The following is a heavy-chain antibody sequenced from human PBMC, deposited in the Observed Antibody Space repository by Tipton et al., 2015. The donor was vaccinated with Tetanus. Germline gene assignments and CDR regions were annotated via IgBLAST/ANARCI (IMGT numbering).Heavy chain of an antibody. J-gene: IGHJ4*02. CDR3: VRAPYNSPGKYYFDY. D-gene: IGHD1-1*01. V-gene: IGHV4-30-2*01. Sequence: TLSLTCAVSGVSIRNGGYSWNWIRQPAGKGLEWIGYTYHTGGTYYNPSLKSRVTIPVDRSSDQFPLRLTSVTAADTAIYYCVRAPYNSPGKYYFDYWGQGTLVTVSS. CDR1: GVSIRNGGYS. CDR2: TYHTGGT.